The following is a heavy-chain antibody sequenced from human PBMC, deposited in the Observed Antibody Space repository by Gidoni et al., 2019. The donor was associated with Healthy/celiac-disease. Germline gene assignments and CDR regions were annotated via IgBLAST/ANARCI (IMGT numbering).Heavy chain of an antibody. D-gene: IGHD3-16*01. CDR2: IYYSGST. Sequence: QVQLQESGPGLVKPSETLSLTCTVSGGSISSYYWSWIRQPPGKGLEWFGYIYYSGSTNYNPSLKSRVTISVDTSKDQFSLKLSSVTAADTAVYYCARGMGDEYFDYWGQGTLVTVSS. V-gene: IGHV4-59*01. CDR1: GGSISSYY. CDR3: ARGMGDEYFDY. J-gene: IGHJ4*02.